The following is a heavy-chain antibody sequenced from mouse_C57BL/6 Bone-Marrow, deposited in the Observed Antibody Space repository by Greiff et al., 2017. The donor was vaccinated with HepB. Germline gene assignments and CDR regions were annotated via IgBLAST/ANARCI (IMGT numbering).Heavy chain of an antibody. V-gene: IGHV5-6*01. CDR3: ARRWGAWFAY. CDR2: ISSVGSYT. J-gene: IGHJ3*01. Sequence: EVQGVESGGDLVKPGGSLKLSCAASGFTFSSYGMSWVRQTPDKRLEWVATISSVGSYTYYPDSVKGRFTIYRDNAKNTLYLQMSSLKSEDTAMYSCARRWGAWFAYWGQGTLVTVSA. CDR1: GFTFSSYG. D-gene: IGHD2-3*01.